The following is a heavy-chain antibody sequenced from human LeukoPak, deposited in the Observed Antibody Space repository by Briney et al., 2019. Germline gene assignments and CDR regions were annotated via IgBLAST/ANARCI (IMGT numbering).Heavy chain of an antibody. V-gene: IGHV3-21*01. CDR3: ARARGTGTTRLDY. CDR2: ISSSSSYI. J-gene: IGHJ4*02. D-gene: IGHD1-7*01. CDR1: GFTFSSYS. Sequence: GGSLRLSCAASGFTFSSYSMNWVRQAPGKGLEWVSSISSSSSYIYYADSVKGRSTISRDNAKNSLYLQMNSLRAEDAAVYYCARARGTGTTRLDYWGQGTLVTVSS.